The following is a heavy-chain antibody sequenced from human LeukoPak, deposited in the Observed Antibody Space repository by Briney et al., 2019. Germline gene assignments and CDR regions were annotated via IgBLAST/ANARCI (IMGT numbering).Heavy chain of an antibody. CDR1: GFTFSSYW. Sequence: PGGSLRLPCAASGFTFSSYWMHRVRQAPGKGLVWVSRINSDGSSTNYADSVKGRFTISRDNAKNTLHLQMNSLRAEDMALYYCAKASDGAVAGHHFDYWGQGTLVTVSS. V-gene: IGHV3-74*01. J-gene: IGHJ4*02. CDR2: INSDGSST. D-gene: IGHD6-19*01. CDR3: AKASDGAVAGHHFDY.